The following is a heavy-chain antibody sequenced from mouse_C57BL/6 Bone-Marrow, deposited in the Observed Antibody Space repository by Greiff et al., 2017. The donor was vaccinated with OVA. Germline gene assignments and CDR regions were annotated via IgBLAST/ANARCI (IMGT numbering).Heavy chain of an antibody. CDR2: IYPGSGST. J-gene: IGHJ3*01. V-gene: IGHV1-55*01. CDR3: ARGFYYSEFAY. CDR1: GYTFTSYW. Sequence: QVQLQQPGAELVKPGASVKMSCKASGYTFTSYWITWVKQRPGQGLEWIGDIYPGSGSTNYNEKFKSKATLTVDKSSSTAYMQLSSLTSEDSAVYYCARGFYYSEFAYWGQGTLVTVSA. D-gene: IGHD2-1*01.